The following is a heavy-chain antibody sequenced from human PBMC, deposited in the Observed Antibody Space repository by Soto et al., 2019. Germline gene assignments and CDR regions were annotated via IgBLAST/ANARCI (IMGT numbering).Heavy chain of an antibody. D-gene: IGHD6-19*01. J-gene: IGHJ4*02. V-gene: IGHV3-30-3*01. CDR1: GFTFSSYA. CDR3: ARDPLEDGSSGWYGYFDY. Sequence: QVQLVESGGGVVQPGRSLRLSCAASGFTFSSYAMHWVRQAPGKGLEWVAVISCDGSNKYYADSVKGRFTISRDNSKNTLYLQMNSLRAEDTAVYYCARDPLEDGSSGWYGYFDYWGQGTLVTVSS. CDR2: ISCDGSNK.